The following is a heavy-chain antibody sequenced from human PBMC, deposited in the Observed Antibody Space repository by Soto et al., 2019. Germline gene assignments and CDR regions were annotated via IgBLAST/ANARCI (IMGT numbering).Heavy chain of an antibody. CDR2: INPSGGST. D-gene: IGHD2-15*01. CDR1: GYTFTSYY. CDR3: ARAAYCSGSSCADFDY. J-gene: IGHJ4*02. V-gene: IGHV1-46*01. Sequence: ASVKVSCKASGYTFTSYYMHWVRQAPGQGLEWMGIINPSGGSTSYAQKFQGRVTMTRDTSTSTVYMELSSLRSEDTAVYYCARAAYCSGSSCADFDYWGQGTLVTVSS.